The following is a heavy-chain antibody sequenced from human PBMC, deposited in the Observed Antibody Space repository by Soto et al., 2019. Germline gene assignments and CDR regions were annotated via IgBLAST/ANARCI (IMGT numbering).Heavy chain of an antibody. CDR1: GGCISIYY. D-gene: IGHD3-10*01. Sequence: NPSDTLSLSCTVSGGCISIYYWSWIRQSPGKGLEWIGYVYYSGTTKYNPSLKSRALISVDTSKNQFSLKLNSVTAADTAVYYCARDQQMGRLDPWGQGTLVTVSS. V-gene: IGHV4-59*01. CDR3: ARDQQMGRLDP. CDR2: VYYSGTT. J-gene: IGHJ5*02.